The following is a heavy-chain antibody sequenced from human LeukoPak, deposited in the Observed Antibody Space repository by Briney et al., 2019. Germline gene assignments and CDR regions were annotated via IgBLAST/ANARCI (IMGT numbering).Heavy chain of an antibody. J-gene: IGHJ4*02. CDR3: ARDLAARHFDY. V-gene: IGHV3-33*01. D-gene: IGHD6-6*01. CDR2: IWYDGSKK. CDR1: GFTFSSYG. Sequence: GGSLRLSCEASGFTFSSYGMHWVRQAPGKGLEWVAVIWYDGSKKYYGDSVKGRFTISRDNSKNTLYLQMNSLRGEDTAIYYCARDLAARHFDYWGQGTLVTVSS.